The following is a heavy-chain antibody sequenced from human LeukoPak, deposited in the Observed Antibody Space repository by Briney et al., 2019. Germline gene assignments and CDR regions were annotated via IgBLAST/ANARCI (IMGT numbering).Heavy chain of an antibody. CDR1: GYTFTSYD. Sequence: GASVKVSCKASGYTFTSYDINWVRQATGQGLEWMGWINPNSGGTNYAQKFQGRVTMTRDTSISTVHMELSRLRSDDTAVYYCARVLSWELPPGYWGQGTLVTVSS. J-gene: IGHJ4*02. D-gene: IGHD1-26*01. CDR3: ARVLSWELPPGY. CDR2: INPNSGGT. V-gene: IGHV1-2*02.